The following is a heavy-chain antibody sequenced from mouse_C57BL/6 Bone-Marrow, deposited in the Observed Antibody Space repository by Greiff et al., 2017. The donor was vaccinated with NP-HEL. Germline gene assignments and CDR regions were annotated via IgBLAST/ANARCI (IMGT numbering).Heavy chain of an antibody. CDR3: ARKDYDPWYFDV. Sequence: VQLQQSGPELVKPGASVQISCKASGYSFTDYYMNWVKQSNGQSLEWIGVINPNYGTTSYNQKFKGKATLTVDQSSSTAYMQLNSLTSEDSAVYYCARKDYDPWYFDVWGTGTTVTVSS. CDR2: INPNYGTT. V-gene: IGHV1-39*01. CDR1: GYSFTDYY. J-gene: IGHJ1*03. D-gene: IGHD2-4*01.